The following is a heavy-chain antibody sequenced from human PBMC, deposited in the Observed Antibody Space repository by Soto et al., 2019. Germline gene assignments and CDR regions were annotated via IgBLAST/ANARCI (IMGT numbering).Heavy chain of an antibody. Sequence: SETLSLTCTVSGGSISSYYWSLIRQPPGKGLEWIGYIYYSGSTNYNPSLKSRVTISVDTSKNQFSLKLSSVTAADTAVYYCERVFRDSGYDYRGLHFDYWGKGRVVTVSS. J-gene: IGHJ4*02. D-gene: IGHD5-12*01. V-gene: IGHV4-59*01. CDR1: GGSISSYY. CDR2: IYYSGST. CDR3: ERVFRDSGYDYRGLHFDY.